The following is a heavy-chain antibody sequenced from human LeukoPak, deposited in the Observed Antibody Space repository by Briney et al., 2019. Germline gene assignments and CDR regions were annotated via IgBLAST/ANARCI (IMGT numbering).Heavy chain of an antibody. CDR1: GYSFTSYW. CDR2: IYPGDLRV. V-gene: IGHV5-51*01. Sequence: GESLKFSCQGFGYSFTSYWIGWVRQMPGKGMEWMGVIYPGDLRVRYNPSFQGQVTISVDKSINTAYLQWVSLRASDSAMYYCACRDLTSTWSFPWGQGTLVTVSS. CDR3: ACRDLTSTWSFP. J-gene: IGHJ5*02. D-gene: IGHD6-13*01.